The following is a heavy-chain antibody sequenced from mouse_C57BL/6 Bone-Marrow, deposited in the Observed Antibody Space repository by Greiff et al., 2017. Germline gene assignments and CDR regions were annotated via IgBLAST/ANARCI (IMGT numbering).Heavy chain of an antibody. Sequence: VQLQQSGAELARPGASVKLSCKASGYTFTSYGISWVKQRTGQGLEWIGEIYPRSGNTYYNEKFKGKATLTADKSSSTAYMELRSLTSEDSAVYFCAREDYYGSSQFAYWGQGTLVTVSA. D-gene: IGHD1-1*01. J-gene: IGHJ3*01. CDR1: GYTFTSYG. CDR2: IYPRSGNT. V-gene: IGHV1-81*01. CDR3: AREDYYGSSQFAY.